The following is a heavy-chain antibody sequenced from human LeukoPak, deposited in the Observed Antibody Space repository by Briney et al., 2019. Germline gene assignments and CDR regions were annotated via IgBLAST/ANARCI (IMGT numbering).Heavy chain of an antibody. D-gene: IGHD3-3*01. CDR1: GCTFSDYY. CDR2: ISNSGNTI. J-gene: IGHJ4*02. CDR3: AKAWSGPDLDY. Sequence: GGSLRLSCAASGCTFSDYYMSWIRQAPAKGLEWVSYISNSGNTIYYAASVKGRFTVSRDNAKNSLYLKMSSLRVGDTAVYYCAKAWSGPDLDYWGQGTLATVSS. V-gene: IGHV3-11*01.